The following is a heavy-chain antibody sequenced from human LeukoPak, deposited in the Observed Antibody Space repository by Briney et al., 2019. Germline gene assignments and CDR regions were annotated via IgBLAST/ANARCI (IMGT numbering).Heavy chain of an antibody. V-gene: IGHV1-69*01. CDR2: IIPIFGTA. D-gene: IGHD1-26*01. CDR3: ARSPGELHNWFDP. CDR1: GGTFSSYA. J-gene: IGHJ5*02. Sequence: SVKVSGKASGGTFSSYAISWVRQAPGQGLEWMGGIIPIFGTANYAQKFQGRVTITADESTSTAYMELSSLRSEDTAVYYCARSPGELHNWFDPWGQGTLVTVSS.